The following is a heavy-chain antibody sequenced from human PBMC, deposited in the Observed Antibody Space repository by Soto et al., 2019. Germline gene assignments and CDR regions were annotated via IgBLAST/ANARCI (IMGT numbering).Heavy chain of an antibody. V-gene: IGHV4-31*03. CDR1: GGSISSGGYY. CDR3: ARYYYDSSAYLSP. Sequence: SETLSLTCTVSGGSISSGGYYWSWIRQHPGKGLEWIGYIYYSEITYYNPSLKGRVTMSVDTSKNQFSLKLSSVTAADTAVYYCARYYYDSSAYLSPWGQGTLVTVSS. D-gene: IGHD3-22*01. J-gene: IGHJ5*02. CDR2: IYYSEIT.